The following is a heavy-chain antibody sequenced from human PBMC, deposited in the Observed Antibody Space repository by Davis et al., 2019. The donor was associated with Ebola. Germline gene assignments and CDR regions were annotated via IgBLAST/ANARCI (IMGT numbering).Heavy chain of an antibody. CDR2: INPNSGGT. V-gene: IGHV1-2*04. D-gene: IGHD3-16*02. CDR1: GYTFTGYY. J-gene: IGHJ6*02. CDR3: ARDRVITFGGVIVNHYGMDV. Sequence: AASVKVSCKASGYTFTGYYMHWVRQAPGQGLEWMGWINPNSGGTNYAQKFQGWVTMTRDTSISTAYMELSRLRSDDTAVYYCARDRVITFGGVIVNHYGMDVWGQGTTVTVSS.